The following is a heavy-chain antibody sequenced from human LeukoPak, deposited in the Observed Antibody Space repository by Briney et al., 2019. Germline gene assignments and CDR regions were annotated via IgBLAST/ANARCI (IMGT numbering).Heavy chain of an antibody. Sequence: PGGSLRLSCAASGFTVSSNYMSWVRQAPGKGLEWVSVIYSGGSTYYADSVKGRFTISRDNSKNTLYLQMNSLRAEDTAVYYCARDRATMVRGVITDAFDIWGQGTMVTVSS. CDR1: GFTVSSNY. CDR2: IYSGGST. D-gene: IGHD3-10*01. CDR3: ARDRATMVRGVITDAFDI. V-gene: IGHV3-53*01. J-gene: IGHJ3*02.